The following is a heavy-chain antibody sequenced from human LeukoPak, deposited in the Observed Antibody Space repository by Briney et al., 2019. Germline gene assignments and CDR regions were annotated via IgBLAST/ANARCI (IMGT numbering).Heavy chain of an antibody. J-gene: IGHJ4*02. CDR2: INPNSGGG. CDR1: GYTFTDNY. Sequence: GASVKVSCKASGYTFTDNYMHWVRQAPGQGLEWMGWINPNSGGGNYPPRFQGRVTMTRDTSISTVYIELISLRSDDTAVYYCARGDCCYDRYYFDNWGQGTLVTVSS. D-gene: IGHD3-16*01. V-gene: IGHV1-2*02. CDR3: ARGDCCYDRYYFDN.